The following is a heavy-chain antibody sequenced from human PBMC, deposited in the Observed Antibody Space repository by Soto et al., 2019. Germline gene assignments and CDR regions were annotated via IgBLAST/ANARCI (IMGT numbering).Heavy chain of an antibody. D-gene: IGHD2-21*01. CDR3: ARATAYCGRTDCYPFDF. V-gene: IGHV4-30-4*01. Sequence: SETLSLTCIVSGGSISGGDYYWTWIRQCPGKCLEWIGHIYSSGATSFNPSLMSRVSISVDRSKNQFSLNLRSVTAADTAVYYCARATAYCGRTDCYPFDFWGQGTLVTVYS. J-gene: IGHJ4*02. CDR2: IYSSGAT. CDR1: GGSISGGDYY.